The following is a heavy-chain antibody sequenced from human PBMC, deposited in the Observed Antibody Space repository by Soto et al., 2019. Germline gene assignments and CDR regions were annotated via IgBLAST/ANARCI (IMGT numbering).Heavy chain of an antibody. CDR1: GFTFSDYS. CDR3: ASGVRDGYNRFDR. V-gene: IGHV3-21*01. D-gene: IGHD5-12*01. Sequence: EVQLVESGGGLVKPGGSLRLSCAASGFTFSDYSMNWVRQAPGKGLEWVSSISTNTYYIYYADSVRGRFTISRDNAKNSLYLQMDRLRAEDTAVYYCASGVRDGYNRFDRWGQGTLVTVSS. J-gene: IGHJ4*02. CDR2: ISTNTYYI.